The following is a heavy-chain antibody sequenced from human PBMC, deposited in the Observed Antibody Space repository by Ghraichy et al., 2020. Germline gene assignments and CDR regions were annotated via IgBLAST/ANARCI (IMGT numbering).Heavy chain of an antibody. CDR1: GGSISSGGYS. D-gene: IGHD3-10*01. Sequence: SETLSLTCAVSGGSISSGGYSWSWIRQPPGKGLEWIGYIYHSGSTYYNPSLKSRVTISVDRSKNQFSLKLSSVTAADTAVYYCAREDYGSGMFDPWGQGTLVTVSS. CDR2: IYHSGST. CDR3: AREDYGSGMFDP. J-gene: IGHJ5*02. V-gene: IGHV4-30-2*01.